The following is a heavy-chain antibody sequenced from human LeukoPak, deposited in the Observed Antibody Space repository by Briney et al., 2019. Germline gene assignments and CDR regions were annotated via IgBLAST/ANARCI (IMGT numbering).Heavy chain of an antibody. CDR1: GGSISSSSYY. Sequence: SSETLSLTCTVSGGSISSSSYYWGWIRQPPGKGLEWIGSIYYSGSTYYNPSLKSRVTISVDTSKNQFSLKLSSVTAADTAVYHCARVRFGRFDPWGQGTLVTVSS. V-gene: IGHV4-39*07. CDR2: IYYSGST. J-gene: IGHJ5*02. D-gene: IGHD3-10*01. CDR3: ARVRFGRFDP.